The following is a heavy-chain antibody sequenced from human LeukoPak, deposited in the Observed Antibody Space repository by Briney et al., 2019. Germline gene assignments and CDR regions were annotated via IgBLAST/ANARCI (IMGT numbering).Heavy chain of an antibody. CDR3: AIAVAGAFDY. CDR1: GVSISSSNSY. CDR2: IYYSGST. D-gene: IGHD6-19*01. J-gene: IGHJ4*02. V-gene: IGHV4-39*01. Sequence: SETLSLTCTVSGVSISSSNSYWGWIRQPPGKGLEWIGSIYYSGSTYYNPSLKSRVTISVDTSKNQFSLKLSSVTAADTAVYYCAIAVAGAFDYWGQGTLVTVSS.